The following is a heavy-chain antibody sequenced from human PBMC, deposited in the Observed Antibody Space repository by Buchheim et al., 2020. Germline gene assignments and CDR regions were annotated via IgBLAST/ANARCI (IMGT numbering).Heavy chain of an antibody. CDR1: GGSITSSSYY. D-gene: IGHD3-9*01. CDR3: ARVGYDILTGYQGGDFDS. V-gene: IGHV4-39*07. CDR2: IYYSGST. Sequence: QLQLQESGPGLVKPSETLSLTCTVSGGSITSSSYYWGWIRQPPGKGLEWIGSIYYSGSTYYNPSLTSRVTISVHTSKNQFSLRLSSVTAADTAVYYCARVGYDILTGYQGGDFDSWGQGTL. J-gene: IGHJ4*02.